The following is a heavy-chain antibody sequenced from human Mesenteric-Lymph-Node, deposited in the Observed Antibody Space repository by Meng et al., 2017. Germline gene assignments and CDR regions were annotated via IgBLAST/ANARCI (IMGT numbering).Heavy chain of an antibody. D-gene: IGHD3-22*01. Sequence: QVQLQQGGAGLLKPSEPLSLPCAVYGGSFSGYYWSWIRQPPGKGLEWIGEINHSGSTNYNPSLKSRVTISVDTSKNQFSLKLSSVTAADTAVYYCARNVPGTSAYYDWGQGTLVTVSS. CDR2: INHSGST. J-gene: IGHJ4*02. CDR1: GGSFSGYY. CDR3: ARNVPGTSAYYD. V-gene: IGHV4-34*01.